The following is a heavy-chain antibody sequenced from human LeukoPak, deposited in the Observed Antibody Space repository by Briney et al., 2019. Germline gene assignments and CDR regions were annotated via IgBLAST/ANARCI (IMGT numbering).Heavy chain of an antibody. CDR3: ARDKGVLLWFGETSPFDY. CDR2: INPNSGGT. D-gene: IGHD3-10*01. Sequence: GASVKVSCKASGYTFTGYYMHWVRQAPGQGLEWMGWINPNSGGTNYAQKFQGRVTMTRDTSVSTAYMELSRLRSDDTAVYYCARDKGVLLWFGETSPFDYWGQGTLVTVSS. J-gene: IGHJ4*02. V-gene: IGHV1-2*02. CDR1: GYTFTGYY.